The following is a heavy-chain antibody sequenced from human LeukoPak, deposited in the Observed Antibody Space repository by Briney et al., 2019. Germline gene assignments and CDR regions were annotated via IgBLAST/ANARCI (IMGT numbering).Heavy chain of an antibody. Sequence: PGGSLRLSCAASGFTFGSYAMHWVRQAPGKGLEWVSAISGSGGSTYYADSVKGRFTISRDNSKNTLYLQMNSLRAEDTAVYYCAKTDFWSGYTDYWGQGTLVTVSS. CDR3: AKTDFWSGYTDY. V-gene: IGHV3-23*01. J-gene: IGHJ4*02. D-gene: IGHD3-3*01. CDR2: ISGSGGST. CDR1: GFTFGSYA.